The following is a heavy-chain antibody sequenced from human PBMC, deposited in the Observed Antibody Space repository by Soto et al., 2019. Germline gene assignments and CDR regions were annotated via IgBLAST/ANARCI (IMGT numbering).Heavy chain of an antibody. D-gene: IGHD3-10*01. CDR3: AHSRWGSGRKDYFDY. V-gene: IGHV2-5*02. CDR1: GFSISSAGVG. CDR2: IFWDDDK. Sequence: QITLQESGPTLVRPTQTLTLTCSLSGFSISSAGVGVGWIRQSPGKALEWLALIFWDDDKRYSPSLKTRLTVXXDXSXGQVVLTMTNMDPMDTATYSCAHSRWGSGRKDYFDYWGQGALVTVYS. J-gene: IGHJ4*02.